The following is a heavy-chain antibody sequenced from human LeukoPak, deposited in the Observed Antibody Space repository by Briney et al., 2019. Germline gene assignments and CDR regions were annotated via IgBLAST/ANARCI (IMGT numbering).Heavy chain of an antibody. J-gene: IGHJ4*02. V-gene: IGHV3-72*01. D-gene: IGHD1-26*01. CDR3: ARGGGGRPFDY. Sequence: GGSLRLSCAVSGFTFSDHYMDWVRQAPGKGLEWVGRSRNRAKSYTTEYAASVKGRFTISRDDSKNSLYLQMNSLRTEDTAMYYCARGGGGRPFDYWGQGSLVTVSS. CDR1: GFTFSDHY. CDR2: SRNRAKSYTT.